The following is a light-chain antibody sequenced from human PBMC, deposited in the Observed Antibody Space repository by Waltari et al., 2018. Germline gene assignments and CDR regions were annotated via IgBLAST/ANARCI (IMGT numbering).Light chain of an antibody. J-gene: IGKJ4*01. CDR1: QDISSY. Sequence: IQLSQSPSSLSASVGDRVTIPCRASQDISSYLAWYPQKPGKAPKLLIYAVSTLQSGVPSRFSGSGSGTDFTLTISSLQPEDFATYYCQQLNSYPLLTFGGGTKVEVK. CDR2: AVS. V-gene: IGKV1-9*01. CDR3: QQLNSYPLLT.